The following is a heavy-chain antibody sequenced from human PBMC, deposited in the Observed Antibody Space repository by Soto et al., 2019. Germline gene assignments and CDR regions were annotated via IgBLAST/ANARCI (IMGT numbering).Heavy chain of an antibody. CDR3: ARGSIPSRGVLGY. V-gene: IGHV4-34*01. CDR2: INHSGSS. CDR1: GGSFSGNY. Sequence: PSETLSLTCAVYGGSFSGNYWIWIHQPPGKGLEWIGEINHSGSSNYNPSLKSRVTISVDTSKNQFSLRLNSVTAADTAVYYCARGSIPSRGVLGYWGEGTQVTVSS. J-gene: IGHJ4*02. D-gene: IGHD2-21*01.